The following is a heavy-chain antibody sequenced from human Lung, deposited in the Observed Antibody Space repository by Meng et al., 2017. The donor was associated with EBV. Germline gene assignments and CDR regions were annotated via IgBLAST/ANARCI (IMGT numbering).Heavy chain of an antibody. CDR3: ARVSSGWDNFDY. V-gene: IGHV4-31*03. J-gene: IGHJ4*02. D-gene: IGHD6-19*01. CDR2: MYFSGSA. Sequence: VRVQASGPGLVKPSPTPSLNCTVSGGSVSSGGYYWTWIRQHPGKGLEWFWHMYFSGSAFSNPSPKRRVIISIDTSKNQFSLNLRSVTVADTAVYYCARVSSGWDNFDYWGQGTLVTVSS. CDR1: GGSVSSGGYY.